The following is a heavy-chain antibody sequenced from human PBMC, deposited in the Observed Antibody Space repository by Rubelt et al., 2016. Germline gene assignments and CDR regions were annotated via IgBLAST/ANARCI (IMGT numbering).Heavy chain of an antibody. CDR1: GFSFNSYV. D-gene: IGHD3-10*01. Sequence: EVQLLESGGSLAQPGGSLRLSCVGSGFSFNSYVMSWVRQAPGKGLEWVATTSGSGGSTYYADSVKGRFTISRDNSKNTLYLQMNSLRAEDTAVYYCAKDVMVRGIIIGFFDSWGQGTLVTVSS. CDR3: AKDVMVRGIIIGFFDS. V-gene: IGHV3-23*01. CDR2: TSGSGGST. J-gene: IGHJ4*02.